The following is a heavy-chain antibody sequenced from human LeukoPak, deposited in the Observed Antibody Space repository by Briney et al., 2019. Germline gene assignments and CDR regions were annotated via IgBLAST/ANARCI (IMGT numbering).Heavy chain of an antibody. Sequence: GASVKISCKGSGYSFTSYWIGWVRQMPGKGLEWMGIIYPGDSDTRYSPSFQGQVTISADKSISTAYLQWSSLKASDTAMYYCAREIVGATMLDAFDIWGQGTMVTVSS. CDR1: GYSFTSYW. CDR3: AREIVGATMLDAFDI. CDR2: IYPGDSDT. J-gene: IGHJ3*02. D-gene: IGHD1-26*01. V-gene: IGHV5-51*01.